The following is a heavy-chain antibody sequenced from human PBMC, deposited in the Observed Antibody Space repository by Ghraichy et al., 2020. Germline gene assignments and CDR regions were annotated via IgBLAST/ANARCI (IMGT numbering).Heavy chain of an antibody. CDR2: IRYDGSNK. CDR1: GFTFSSYG. J-gene: IGHJ2*01. D-gene: IGHD4/OR15-4a*01. V-gene: IGHV3-30*02. Sequence: GSLRLSCAASGFTFSSYGMHWVRQAPGKGLEWVAFIRYDGSNKYYADSVKGRFTISRDNSKNTLYLQMNSLRAEDTAVYYGVPNPDRYFDLWGRGTLVTVSS. CDR3: VPNPDRYFDL.